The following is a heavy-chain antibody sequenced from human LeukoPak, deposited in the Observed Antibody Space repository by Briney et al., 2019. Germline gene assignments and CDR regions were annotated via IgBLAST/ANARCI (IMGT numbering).Heavy chain of an antibody. V-gene: IGHV3-23*01. Sequence: PGGSLRLSCTASGFTFSGFGMSWVRQAPGKGLEWVSDISDTGDITYYADSMKGRFTISRDNSKNTLYLQMNSLRAEDTAVYYCAELGITMIGGVWGKGTTVTISS. J-gene: IGHJ6*04. CDR1: GFTFSGFG. CDR2: ISDTGDIT. D-gene: IGHD3-10*02. CDR3: AELGITMIGGV.